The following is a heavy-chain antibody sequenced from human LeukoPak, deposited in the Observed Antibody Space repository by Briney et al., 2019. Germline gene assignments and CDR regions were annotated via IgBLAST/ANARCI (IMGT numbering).Heavy chain of an antibody. V-gene: IGHV3-7*01. CDR2: IKQDGSEK. CDR3: ARGSTVVVPAAFGP. J-gene: IGHJ5*02. CDR1: GFTFSSYW. D-gene: IGHD2-2*01. Sequence: GGSLRLSCAASGFTFSSYWMSWVRQAPGKGLEWVANIKQDGSEKYYVDSVKGRFTISRDNAKNSLYLQMNSLRAEDTAVYYCARGSTVVVPAAFGPWGQGTLVTVSS.